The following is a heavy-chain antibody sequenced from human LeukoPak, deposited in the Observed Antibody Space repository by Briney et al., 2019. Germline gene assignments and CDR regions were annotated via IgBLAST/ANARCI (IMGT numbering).Heavy chain of an antibody. CDR2: INHSGST. Sequence: TSETLSLTCAVYGGSFSGYYWSWIRQPPGKGLEWIGEINHSGSTNYNPSLKSRVTISVDTSKNQFSLKLSSVTAADTAVYYCARLGTAAIDYWGQGTLVTVSS. V-gene: IGHV4-34*01. CDR1: GGSFSGYY. D-gene: IGHD2-21*02. CDR3: ARLGTAAIDY. J-gene: IGHJ4*02.